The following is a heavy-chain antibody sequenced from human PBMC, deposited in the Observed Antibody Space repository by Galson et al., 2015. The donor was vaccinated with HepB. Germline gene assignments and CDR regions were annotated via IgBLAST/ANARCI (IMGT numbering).Heavy chain of an antibody. Sequence: SVKVSCKASGYTFTSYGISWVRQAPGQGLEWMGWISAYNGNTNYAQKLQGRVTMTTDTSTSTAYMELRSLRSDDTAVYYCARERDDCSGGSCYGDWGQGTLVTVSS. CDR1: GYTFTSYG. D-gene: IGHD2-15*01. CDR2: ISAYNGNT. CDR3: ARERDDCSGGSCYGD. V-gene: IGHV1-18*04. J-gene: IGHJ4*02.